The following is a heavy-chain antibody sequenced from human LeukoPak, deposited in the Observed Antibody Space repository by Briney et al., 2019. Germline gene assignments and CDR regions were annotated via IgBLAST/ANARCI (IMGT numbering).Heavy chain of an antibody. V-gene: IGHV3-66*02. Sequence: GGSLRLSCAASEFTVSSNYRSWVRQAPGKGLEWVSVIYSGGSTYYADSVKGRFTISRDNSKNTLYLQMNSLRAEDTAVYYCARAGVGATMGIFDYWGQGTLVTVSS. CDR3: ARAGVGATMGIFDY. D-gene: IGHD1-26*01. CDR1: EFTVSSNY. J-gene: IGHJ4*02. CDR2: IYSGGST.